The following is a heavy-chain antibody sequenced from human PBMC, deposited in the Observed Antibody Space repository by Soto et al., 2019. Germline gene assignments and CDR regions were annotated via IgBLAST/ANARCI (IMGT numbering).Heavy chain of an antibody. CDR2: VYKSGTT. J-gene: IGHJ4*02. D-gene: IGHD6-19*01. CDR3: ARWQLASGFDY. V-gene: IGHV4-4*02. CDR1: SGSISSSNW. Sequence: QVQLQESGPGLVKPSWTLSLTCVVSSGSISSSNWWSWVRQPPGKGLEWIGEVYKSGTTNYNPSLKSRVTISVNNSKNQFSLKLSPVTAADTAVYFCARWQLASGFDYWGQGTQVTVSS.